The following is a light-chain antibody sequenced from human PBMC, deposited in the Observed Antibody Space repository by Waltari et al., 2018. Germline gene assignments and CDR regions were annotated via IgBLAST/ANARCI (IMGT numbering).Light chain of an antibody. CDR2: GAS. Sequence: EIVLTQSPGLLSLSPGERATLSCRASQSVSSSYLAWCRQGPGQAPRLLIYGASSRASGIPDMFSGSGSGTDFTLVISRLEPEDFAVYYCQQYADSPLTFGQGTSLEIK. V-gene: IGKV3-20*01. CDR3: QQYADSPLT. J-gene: IGKJ2*01. CDR1: QSVSSSY.